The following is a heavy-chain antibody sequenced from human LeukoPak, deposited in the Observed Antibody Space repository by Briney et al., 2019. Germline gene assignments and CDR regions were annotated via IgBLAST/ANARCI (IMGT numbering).Heavy chain of an antibody. CDR2: INPNSGGT. CDR1: GYTFTDYY. V-gene: IGHV1-2*02. D-gene: IGHD5-18*01. J-gene: IGHJ6*02. Sequence: ASVKVSCKASGYTFTDYYMHWVRQAPGQGLEWMGWINPNSGGTNYAQKFQGRVTMTRDTSISTAYMELSRLRSDDTAVYYCARDLSRMDTAMDYYYYYGMDVWGQGTTVTVSS. CDR3: ARDLSRMDTAMDYYYYYGMDV.